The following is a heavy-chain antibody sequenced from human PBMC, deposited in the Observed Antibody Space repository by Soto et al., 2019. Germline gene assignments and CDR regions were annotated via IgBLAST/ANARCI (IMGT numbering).Heavy chain of an antibody. V-gene: IGHV1-2*04. CDR2: INPNSGGT. CDR3: ARAPRRYDFWSGYYGPYYYYGMDV. CDR1: GYTFTGYY. D-gene: IGHD3-3*01. J-gene: IGHJ6*02. Sequence: GASVKVSCKASGYTFTGYYMHWVRQAPGQGLEWMGWINPNSGGTNYAQKFQGWVTMTRDTSISTAYMELSRLRSDDTAVYYCARAPRRYDFWSGYYGPYYYYGMDVWGQGTTVTVSS.